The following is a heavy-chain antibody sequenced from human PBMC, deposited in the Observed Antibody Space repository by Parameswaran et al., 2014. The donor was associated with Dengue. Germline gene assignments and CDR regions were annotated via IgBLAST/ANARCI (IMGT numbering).Heavy chain of an antibody. Sequence: VRQMPGKGLEWTGIIYPGDSDTRYSPSFQGQVTISADKSISTAYLQWSSLKASDTAMYYCARADDYGDYVGYWGQGTLVTVSS. CDR3: ARADDYGDYVGY. V-gene: IGHV5-51*01. D-gene: IGHD4-17*01. J-gene: IGHJ4*02. CDR2: IYPGDSDT.